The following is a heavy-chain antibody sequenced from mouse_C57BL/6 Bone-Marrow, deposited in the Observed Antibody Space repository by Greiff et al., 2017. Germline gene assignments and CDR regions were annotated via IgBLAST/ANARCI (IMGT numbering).Heavy chain of an antibody. D-gene: IGHD1-1*01. Sequence: QVQLQQSGAELVKPGASVKMSCKASGYTFTSYWITWVKQRPGQGLEWIGDIYPGSGSTNYNEQFKSKATLTVDTSSSTAYMQLSSLTSEDSAVYYCAREGRGDYGSSYYAMDYWGQGTSVTVSS. CDR1: GYTFTSYW. V-gene: IGHV1-55*01. CDR2: IYPGSGST. CDR3: AREGRGDYGSSYYAMDY. J-gene: IGHJ4*01.